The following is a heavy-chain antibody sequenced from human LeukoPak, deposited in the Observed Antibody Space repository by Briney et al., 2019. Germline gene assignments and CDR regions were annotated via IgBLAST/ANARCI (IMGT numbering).Heavy chain of an antibody. J-gene: IGHJ4*02. CDR1: GGAISSYY. CDR3: ARDLVGATFYFDY. Sequence: SETLSLTCTVSGGAISSYYWGWIGQPPGQGLEWIGYIYYSVVTNYNPSLKSRVTISVDTSKHQFSLKLSSVTAADTAVYYCARDLVGATFYFDYWGQGTLVTVSS. D-gene: IGHD1-26*01. CDR2: IYYSVVT. V-gene: IGHV4-59*12.